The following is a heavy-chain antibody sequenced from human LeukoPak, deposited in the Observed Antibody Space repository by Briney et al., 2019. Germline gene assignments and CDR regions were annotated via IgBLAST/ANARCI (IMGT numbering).Heavy chain of an antibody. D-gene: IGHD3-22*01. CDR2: VYYSGTT. CDR1: GGSISSYY. CDR3: ARDTYYYDSSGYYQYYFDY. Sequence: TSETLSLTCTVSGGSISSYYWSWIRQPPGKRLEWIGFVYYSGTTNYNPSLKSRVTISLDTSKNQFSVKLSSVTAADTAVYYCARDTYYYDSSGYYQYYFDYWGQGTLVTVSS. J-gene: IGHJ4*02. V-gene: IGHV4-59*01.